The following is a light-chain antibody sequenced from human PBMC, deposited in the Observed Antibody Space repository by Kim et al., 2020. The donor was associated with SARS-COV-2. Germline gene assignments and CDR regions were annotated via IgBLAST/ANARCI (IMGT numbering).Light chain of an antibody. J-gene: IGKJ1*01. V-gene: IGKV1-5*03. CDR3: QQYNTSWT. CDR2: QAS. Sequence: DIQMTQSPSTLSAFVGDRVTITCRASQSISSWLAWYQQKPGKAPKLLIYQASYLESGVPSRFSGSGSGTEFTLTISSLQPDDFATYYCQQYNTSWTFGQGTKVDIK. CDR1: QSISSW.